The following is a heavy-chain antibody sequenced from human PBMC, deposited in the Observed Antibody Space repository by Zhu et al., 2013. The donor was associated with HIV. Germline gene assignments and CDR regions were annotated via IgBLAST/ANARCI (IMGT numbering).Heavy chain of an antibody. J-gene: IGHJ3*02. CDR2: IDPNSGGT. Sequence: QVQLVQAGAEVKKPGAPVKVSCKTSGYTFTDYYIHWVRQAPGQGLEWMGWIDPNSGGTKYAQKFQGRVTMTRDTSINTAYMELSRLRSDDTAVYFCARDLRLTAFNYPDGRNYYYAFDIWAKGQWSPXLQ. V-gene: IGHV1-2*02. D-gene: IGHD3-22*01. CDR1: GYTFTDYY. CDR3: ARDLRLTAFNYPDGRNYYYAFDI.